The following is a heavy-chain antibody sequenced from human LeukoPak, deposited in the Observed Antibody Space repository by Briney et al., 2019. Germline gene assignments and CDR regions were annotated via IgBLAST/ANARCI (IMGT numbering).Heavy chain of an antibody. CDR2: IYSGGST. CDR1: GFIVSSNC. J-gene: IGHJ3*02. Sequence: GGSLRLSCVASGFIVSSNCMSWVRQAPGKGLEWVSFIYSGGSTYYADSVKGRFTISRDNAKNSLYLQMNSLRAEDTAVYYCARASFSMVSPDAFDIWGQGTMVTVSS. D-gene: IGHD5-18*01. V-gene: IGHV3-53*01. CDR3: ARASFSMVSPDAFDI.